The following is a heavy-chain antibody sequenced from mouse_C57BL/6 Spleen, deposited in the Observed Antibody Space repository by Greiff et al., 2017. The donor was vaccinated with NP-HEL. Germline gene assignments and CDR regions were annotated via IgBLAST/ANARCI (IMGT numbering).Heavy chain of an antibody. J-gene: IGHJ2*01. D-gene: IGHD2-3*01. V-gene: IGHV5-17*01. CDR1: GFTFSDYG. Sequence: EVKLVESGGGLVKPGGSLKLSCAASGFTFSDYGMHWVRQAPEKGLEWVAYISSGSSTIYYADTVKGRFTISRDNAKNTLFLQMTSLRSEDTAMYYCATHYDCYYLYYFDYWGQGTTLTVSS. CDR3: ATHYDCYYLYYFDY. CDR2: ISSGSSTI.